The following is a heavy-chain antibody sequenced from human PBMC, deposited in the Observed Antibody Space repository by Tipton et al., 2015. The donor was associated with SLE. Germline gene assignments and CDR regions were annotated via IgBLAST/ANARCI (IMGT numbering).Heavy chain of an antibody. CDR1: GFTYNNYA. CDR3: AKGSLWGGVSHFDY. V-gene: IGHV3-23*01. J-gene: IGHJ4*01. CDR2: ISGSGSNT. Sequence: SLRLSCAASGFTYNNYAMSWVRQAPGKGLEWVSTISGSGSNTFYADSVKGRFSIFRDNSKNTLYLQMNGLRVEDTAVYYCAKGSLWGGVSHFDYWGHGTLVTVSS. D-gene: IGHD3-16*01.